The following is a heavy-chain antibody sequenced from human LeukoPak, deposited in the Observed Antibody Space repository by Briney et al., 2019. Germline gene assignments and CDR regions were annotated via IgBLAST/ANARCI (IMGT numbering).Heavy chain of an antibody. V-gene: IGHV4-34*01. J-gene: IGHJ4*02. CDR3: ARDACGGDCYPDY. CDR1: GGSFSGYY. Sequence: PSETLSLTCAVYGGSFSGYYWSWIRQPPGKGLEWIGEIYHSGSTNYNPSLKSRVTISVDKSKNQFSLKLSSVTAADTAVYYCARDACGGDCYPDYWGQGTLVTVSS. CDR2: IYHSGST. D-gene: IGHD2-21*02.